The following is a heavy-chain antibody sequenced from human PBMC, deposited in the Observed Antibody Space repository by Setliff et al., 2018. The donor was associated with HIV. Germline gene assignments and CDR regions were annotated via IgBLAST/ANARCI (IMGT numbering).Heavy chain of an antibody. CDR1: GFLVTGYN. Sequence: GASVKVSRKALGFLVTGYNVHWVRQAPGHGPEWLGRINPNNGGTNYAQKFQGRVTMSLDTSTSTVYLELKALTSDDTAVYYCVRPRVFDSFDVWGPGTMVTVSS. J-gene: IGHJ3*01. V-gene: IGHV1-2*06. CDR3: VRPRVFDSFDV. CDR2: INPNNGGT.